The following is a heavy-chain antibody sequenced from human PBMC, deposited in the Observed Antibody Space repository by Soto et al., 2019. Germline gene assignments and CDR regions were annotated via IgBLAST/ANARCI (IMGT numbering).Heavy chain of an antibody. D-gene: IGHD3-10*01. CDR2: ISGSGGST. V-gene: IGHV3-23*01. J-gene: IGHJ4*02. Sequence: EVQLLESGGGLVQPGGSLRLSCAASGFTFSSYAMIWVRQAPGKGLEWVSAISGSGGSTYYADSVKGRFTISRDNSKNTLYLQMNSLRAEDTAVYYCAKDVVLLWFGELLGFDYWGQGTLVTVSS. CDR3: AKDVVLLWFGELLGFDY. CDR1: GFTFSSYA.